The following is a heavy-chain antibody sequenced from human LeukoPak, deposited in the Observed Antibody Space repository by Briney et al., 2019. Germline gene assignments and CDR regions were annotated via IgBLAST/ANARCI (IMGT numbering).Heavy chain of an antibody. D-gene: IGHD2-2*01. V-gene: IGHV4-38-2*02. CDR2: IYHSGST. J-gene: IGHJ5*02. CDR3: ARDLSSWFDP. Sequence: PSETLSLTCTVSGYSISSGYYWGWIRQPPGKGLEWIGSIYHSGSTYYNPSLKSRVTISVDTSKNQFSLKLSSVTAADTAVYYCARDLSSWFDPWGQGTLVTVSS. CDR1: GYSISSGYY.